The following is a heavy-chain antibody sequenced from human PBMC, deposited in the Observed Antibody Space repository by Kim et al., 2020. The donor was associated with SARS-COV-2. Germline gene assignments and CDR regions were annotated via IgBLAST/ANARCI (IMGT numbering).Heavy chain of an antibody. CDR2: IKSQSDGGTA. Sequence: GGSLRLSCVVSGIPFSNAWFNWVRQSPGKGLEWVGRIKSQSDGGTADLAAPVKGRFAISRDDSKNTLYLLMNSLRTDDSAVYYCTTVSMRWGQGTLVTLS. D-gene: IGHD2-2*01. CDR3: TTVSMR. J-gene: IGHJ4*02. V-gene: IGHV3-15*01. CDR1: GIPFSNAW.